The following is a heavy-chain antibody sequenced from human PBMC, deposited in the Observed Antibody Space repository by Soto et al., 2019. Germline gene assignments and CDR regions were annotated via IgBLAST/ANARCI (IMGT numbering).Heavy chain of an antibody. CDR1: GFTFSSYA. Sequence: ESGGGVVQPGRSLRLSCAASGFTFSSYAMHWVRQAPGKGLEWVAVISYDGSNKYYADSVKGRFTISRDNSKNTLYLQMNSLRAEDTAVYYCARDRTVTVLYYYYYGMDVWGQGTTVTVSS. J-gene: IGHJ6*02. D-gene: IGHD4-17*01. CDR2: ISYDGSNK. CDR3: ARDRTVTVLYYYYYGMDV. V-gene: IGHV3-30-3*01.